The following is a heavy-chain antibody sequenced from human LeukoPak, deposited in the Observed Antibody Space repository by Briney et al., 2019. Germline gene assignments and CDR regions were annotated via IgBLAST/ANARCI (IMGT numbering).Heavy chain of an antibody. V-gene: IGHV3-23*01. Sequence: GGSLRLSCAASGFTFSSYGMHWVRQAPGKGLEWVSSFSGSGGSTYYADSVKGRFTMSRDNSKSTLYLRTNSLRADDTAVYYCARSGYNRFDYWGQGTLVTVSS. D-gene: IGHD5-24*01. CDR3: ARSGYNRFDY. J-gene: IGHJ4*02. CDR2: FSGSGGST. CDR1: GFTFSSYG.